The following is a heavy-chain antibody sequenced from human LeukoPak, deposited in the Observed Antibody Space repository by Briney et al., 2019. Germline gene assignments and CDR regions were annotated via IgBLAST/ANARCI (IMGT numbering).Heavy chain of an antibody. CDR2: ISSSSSYI. Sequence: GGSLSLSCAASGFTFSDYTMNWVRHAPAKGLECVSSISSSSSYIYYADSVKGRFTISRDNAKNSLSLQMKSLRAEDTAVYYCVRGEYSYGPLDYYYYMDVWGKGTTVTVSS. V-gene: IGHV3-21*01. J-gene: IGHJ6*03. CDR3: VRGEYSYGPLDYYYYMDV. D-gene: IGHD5-18*01. CDR1: GFTFSDYT.